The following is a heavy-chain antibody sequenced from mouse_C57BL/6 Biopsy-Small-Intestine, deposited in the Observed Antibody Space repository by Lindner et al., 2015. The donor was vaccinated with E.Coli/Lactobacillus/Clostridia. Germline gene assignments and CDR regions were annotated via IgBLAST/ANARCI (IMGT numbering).Heavy chain of an antibody. CDR2: IYPRSGNT. CDR3: ARGDSNYEDYFDY. J-gene: IGHJ2*01. Sequence: VQLQESGAELARPGASVKLSCKASGYTFTRYGISWVKQRTGQGLEWIGEIYPRSGNTYYNEKFKGKATLTADKSSSTAYMELRSLTSEDSAVYFCARGDSNYEDYFDYWGQGTTLTVSS. V-gene: IGHV1-81*01. D-gene: IGHD2-5*01. CDR1: GYTFTRYG.